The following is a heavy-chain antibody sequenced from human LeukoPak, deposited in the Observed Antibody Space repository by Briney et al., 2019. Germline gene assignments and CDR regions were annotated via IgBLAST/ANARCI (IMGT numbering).Heavy chain of an antibody. CDR1: GFTVSSNY. D-gene: IGHD6-19*01. CDR2: IYTGGNT. J-gene: IGHJ4*02. V-gene: IGHV3-66*01. CDR3: ARDPSPGYSSGWFSHFDY. Sequence: GGSLRLSCAASGFTVSSNYMNWVRQAPGKGLEWVSMIYTGGNTFYTDSVKGRFTISRDNSKNTLDLQMNSLRAEDTAVYYCARDPSPGYSSGWFSHFDYWGQRTLVTVSS.